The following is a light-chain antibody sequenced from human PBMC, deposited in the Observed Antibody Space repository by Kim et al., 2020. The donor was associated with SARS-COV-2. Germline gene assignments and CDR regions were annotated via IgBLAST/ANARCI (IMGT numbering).Light chain of an antibody. J-gene: IGKJ1*01. V-gene: IGKV1-5*03. CDR1: QSINSW. Sequence: ASVGDRVTSTCRASQSINSWLAWHQQKPGRAPKLLIYKASSLESGVPPRFSGSGSGTDFTLTISSLQPDDFATYYCQQYNSYPWTFGQGTKVEIK. CDR3: QQYNSYPWT. CDR2: KAS.